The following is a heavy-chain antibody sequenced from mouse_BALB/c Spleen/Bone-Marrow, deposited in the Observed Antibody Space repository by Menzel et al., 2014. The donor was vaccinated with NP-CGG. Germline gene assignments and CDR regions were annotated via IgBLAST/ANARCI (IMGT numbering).Heavy chain of an antibody. V-gene: IGHV1-87*01. CDR1: GYTFTSYW. J-gene: IGHJ4*01. CDR3: ARSRTTATAMDY. Sequence: QVQLKESGAELARPGASVKLSCKASGYTFTSYWVQWVKQRPGQGLEWIGAIYPGDGDTRYTQKFKGKATLTADKSSSTAYMQLSSLASEDSAVYYCARSRTTATAMDYWGQGTSVTVSS. CDR2: IYPGDGDT. D-gene: IGHD1-2*01.